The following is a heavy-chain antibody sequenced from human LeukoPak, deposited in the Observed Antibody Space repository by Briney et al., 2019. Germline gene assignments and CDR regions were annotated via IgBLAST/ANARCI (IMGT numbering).Heavy chain of an antibody. D-gene: IGHD2-21*02. CDR1: GGSISSSSYY. J-gene: IGHJ4*02. V-gene: IGHV4-39*07. Sequence: SETLSLTCTVSGGSISSSSYYWGWIRQPPGKGLEWIGSIYYSGSTYYNPSLKSRVTISVDTSKNQFSLKLSSVTAADTAVYYCARDRLAYCGGDCSVDWGQGTLVTVSS. CDR2: IYYSGST. CDR3: ARDRLAYCGGDCSVD.